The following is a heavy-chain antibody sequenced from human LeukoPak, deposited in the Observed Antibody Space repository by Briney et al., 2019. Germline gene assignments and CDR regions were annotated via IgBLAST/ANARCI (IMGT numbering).Heavy chain of an antibody. CDR2: ISYDGSNK. CDR1: GFTFSSYG. Sequence: GGSLRLSCAASGFTFSSYGMHWVRQAPGKGLEWVAVISYDGSNKYYADSVKGRFTISRDSSKNTLYLQMNSLRAEDTAVYYCAKASYSSDYYMDVWGKGTTVTVSS. CDR3: AKASYSSDYYMDV. D-gene: IGHD6-25*01. J-gene: IGHJ6*03. V-gene: IGHV3-30*18.